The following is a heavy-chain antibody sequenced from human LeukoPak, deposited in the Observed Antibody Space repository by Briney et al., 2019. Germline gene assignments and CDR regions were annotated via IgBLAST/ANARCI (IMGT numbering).Heavy chain of an antibody. D-gene: IGHD1-14*01. CDR1: GFTFSNYD. CDR3: ANNRKGTTED. V-gene: IGHV3-30*02. Sequence: GGSLRLSCAASGFTFSNYDMHWVRQAPGKGLEWVAFIRYDGTNKYYADSVKGRFTISRDNSKNTLYLQMNSLRAEDTAVYYCANNRKGTTEDWGQGTLVTVSS. CDR2: IRYDGTNK. J-gene: IGHJ4*02.